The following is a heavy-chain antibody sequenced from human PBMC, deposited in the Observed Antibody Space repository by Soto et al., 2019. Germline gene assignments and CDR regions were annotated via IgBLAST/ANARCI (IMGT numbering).Heavy chain of an antibody. CDR3: ARGGTYDSSGSPFDY. CDR2: IYSGGST. CDR1: GFTVSSNY. J-gene: IGHJ4*02. V-gene: IGHV3-53*01. Sequence: EVQLVESGGGLIQPGGSLRLSCAASGFTVSSNYMSWVRQAPGKGLEWVSVIYSGGSTYYADSVKGRFTISRDNSKNTLYLQMNSLRAEDTAVYYCARGGTYDSSGSPFDYWGQGTLVTVSS. D-gene: IGHD3-22*01.